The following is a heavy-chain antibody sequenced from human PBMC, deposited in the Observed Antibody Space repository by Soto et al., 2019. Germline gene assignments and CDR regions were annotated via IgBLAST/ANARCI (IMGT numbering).Heavy chain of an antibody. CDR1: GFTFSGYW. V-gene: IGHV3-7*05. J-gene: IGHJ6*02. CDR3: AREAV. Sequence: EVQLVESGGGLVQPGGSLRLSCAASGFTFSGYWMSWVRQAPGKGLEWVANIKQDGSDQFYVDSVKGRFTLSRDNAKNSLYLQMNNLRAEDTALYYCAREAVWGQGTTVTVSS. CDR2: IKQDGSDQ.